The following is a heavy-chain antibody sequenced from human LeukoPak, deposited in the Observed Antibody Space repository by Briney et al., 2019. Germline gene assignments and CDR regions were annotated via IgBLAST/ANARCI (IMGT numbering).Heavy chain of an antibody. D-gene: IGHD3-10*01. CDR1: GYTFSGYY. CDR3: ARGVGLIDAFDI. Sequence: ASVKVSCKASGYTFSGYYMHWARQAPGQGLEWMGCINPHSGGTNYAQRFQGRVTMTRDTSISTAYMELSRLRSDDTAVYYCARGVGLIDAFDIWGQGTMVTVSS. J-gene: IGHJ3*02. CDR2: INPHSGGT. V-gene: IGHV1-2*02.